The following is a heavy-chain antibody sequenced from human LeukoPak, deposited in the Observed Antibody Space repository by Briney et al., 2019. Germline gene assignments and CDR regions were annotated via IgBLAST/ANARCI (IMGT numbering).Heavy chain of an antibody. CDR1: GYTFTSYA. J-gene: IGHJ4*02. Sequence: ASVKVSCKASGYTFTSYAMHWVRQAPGQRLEWMGWINAGNGNTKYSQKFQGRVTITRDTSASTAYMELSSLRSEDTAVYYCARGPLELRYFDWLESEKYYFDYWGRGTLVTVSS. D-gene: IGHD3-9*01. CDR2: INAGNGNT. V-gene: IGHV1-3*01. CDR3: ARGPLELRYFDWLESEKYYFDY.